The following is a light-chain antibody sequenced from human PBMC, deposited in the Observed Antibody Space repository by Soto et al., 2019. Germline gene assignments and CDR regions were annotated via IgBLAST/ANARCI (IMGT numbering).Light chain of an antibody. J-gene: IGLJ1*01. CDR2: DDI. CDR3: GSWDSSLTANV. CDR1: TSNVANNF. Sequence: SVLTQPPSVSAAPGQKVTISCSGTTSNVANNFVSWYQQFPGKAPKHLIYDDIRRPSGIPDRFSASKSGTSATLGITGLQTGDEADYYCGSWDSSLTANVFGTGTKVTVL. V-gene: IGLV1-51*01.